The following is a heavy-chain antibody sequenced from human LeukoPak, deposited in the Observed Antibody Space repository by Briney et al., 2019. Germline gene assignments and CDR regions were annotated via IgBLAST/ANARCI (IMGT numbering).Heavy chain of an antibody. J-gene: IGHJ4*02. D-gene: IGHD3-10*01. Sequence: PGGSLRLSCAASGFTFSSYGMHWVRQAPGKGLEWVAVISYDGSNKYYADSVKGRFTISRDNSKNTLYLQMNSLRAEDTAVYYCVKEGWAGSGSSAFDYWGPGTLVTVSS. CDR2: ISYDGSNK. CDR3: VKEGWAGSGSSAFDY. CDR1: GFTFSSYG. V-gene: IGHV3-30*18.